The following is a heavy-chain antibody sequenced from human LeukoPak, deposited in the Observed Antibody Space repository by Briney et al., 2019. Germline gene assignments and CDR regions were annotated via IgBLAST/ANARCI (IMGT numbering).Heavy chain of an antibody. J-gene: IGHJ3*02. Sequence: SETLSLTCTVSGGSISSYYWSWIRQPPGKGLEWIGEINHSGSTNYNPSLKSRVTISVDTSKNQFSLKLSSVTAADTAVYYCARGPDTYYYDSSGYYPDAFDIWGQGTMVTVSS. CDR3: ARGPDTYYYDSSGYYPDAFDI. CDR2: INHSGST. V-gene: IGHV4-34*01. CDR1: GGSISSYY. D-gene: IGHD3-22*01.